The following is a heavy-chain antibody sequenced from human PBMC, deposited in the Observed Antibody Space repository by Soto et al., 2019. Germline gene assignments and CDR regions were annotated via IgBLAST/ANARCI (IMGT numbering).Heavy chain of an antibody. CDR3: ATGDIGHSRSDY. Sequence: EVQLLESEGDLVQPGGSLKLSCAASGLSFHNYAMNWMRQAPGKGLEWVSSMSPSGDRAWYVDSVKGRFTISRDNLKNILYLQMNSLTAEDTAVYYCATGDIGHSRSDYWGQGTLVTVSS. D-gene: IGHD1-26*01. CDR2: MSPSGDRA. CDR1: GLSFHNYA. J-gene: IGHJ4*02. V-gene: IGHV3-23*01.